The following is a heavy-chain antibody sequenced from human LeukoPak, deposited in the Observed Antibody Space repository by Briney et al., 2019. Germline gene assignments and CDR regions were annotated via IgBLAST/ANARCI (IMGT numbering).Heavy chain of an antibody. Sequence: ASVKVSCKVSGYTLTELSMHWVRQTPGKGLEWMGGFDPEDGETIYAQKFQGRVTMTEETFTDTAYMELSSLRSEDTAVYYCATVNSGSYYFDYWGQGTLVTVSS. D-gene: IGHD1-26*01. J-gene: IGHJ4*02. CDR1: GYTLTELS. CDR3: ATVNSGSYYFDY. CDR2: FDPEDGET. V-gene: IGHV1-24*01.